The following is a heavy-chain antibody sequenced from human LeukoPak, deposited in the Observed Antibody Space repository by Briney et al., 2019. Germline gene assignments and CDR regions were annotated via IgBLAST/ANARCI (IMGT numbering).Heavy chain of an antibody. CDR2: INHSGST. CDR1: GGSFSGYY. CDR3: AALEYGDYVNY. J-gene: IGHJ4*02. V-gene: IGHV4-34*01. D-gene: IGHD1-1*01. Sequence: PSETLSLTCAVYGGSFSGYYWSWIRQPPGKGLEWIGEINHSGSTNYNPSLKSRVTISVDTSKNQFSLKLSSVTAADTAVYYCAALEYGDYVNYWGQGTLVTVSS.